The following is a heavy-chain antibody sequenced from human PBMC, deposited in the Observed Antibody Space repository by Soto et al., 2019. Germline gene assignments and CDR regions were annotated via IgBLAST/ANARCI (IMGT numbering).Heavy chain of an antibody. D-gene: IGHD1-26*01. CDR2: IIPIFGTA. CDR1: GGTFSTYS. Sequence: QVQLVQSGAEVKKPGSSVKVSCKTSGGTFSTYSIVWVRQAPGEGLEWMGGIIPIFGTANYAQKFQDRVTITADKSKNTALMELSSLKSEDTAMYYCASSSGNNYGVGTNYYFDYWGQGPLVTVSS. V-gene: IGHV1-69*06. CDR3: ASSSGNNYGVGTNYYFDY. J-gene: IGHJ4*02.